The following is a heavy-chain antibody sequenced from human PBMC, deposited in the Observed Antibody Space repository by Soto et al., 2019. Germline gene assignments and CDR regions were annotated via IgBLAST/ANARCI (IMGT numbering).Heavy chain of an antibody. Sequence: QVQLVQSGAEVKNPGASVKVSCKASGYTFTRYGIGWARQAPGQGLEWMGWINTYNVNTNYAQNVQGRVTLTTDTSTSTAYMELRSLRSNDTAIYYCAMVDVYVTPSPQDVWGQGTTVIFSS. CDR1: GYTFTRYG. CDR3: AMVDVYVTPSPQDV. CDR2: INTYNVNT. J-gene: IGHJ6*02. V-gene: IGHV1-18*01. D-gene: IGHD3-16*01.